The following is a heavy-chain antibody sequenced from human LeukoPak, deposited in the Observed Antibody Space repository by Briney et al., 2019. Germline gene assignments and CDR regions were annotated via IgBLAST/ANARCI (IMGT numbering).Heavy chain of an antibody. CDR1: GYTFTSYG. Sequence: ASVKVSCKASGYTFTSYGISWVRQAPGQGLEWMGWINTNTRNPTYAQDFTGQVVFSLDTSVSTAYLQISNLKAEDTAVYYCARGGFESRWACDIWGQGTMVTVSS. D-gene: IGHD3-22*01. V-gene: IGHV7-4-1*02. J-gene: IGHJ3*02. CDR2: INTNTRNP. CDR3: ARGGFESRWACDI.